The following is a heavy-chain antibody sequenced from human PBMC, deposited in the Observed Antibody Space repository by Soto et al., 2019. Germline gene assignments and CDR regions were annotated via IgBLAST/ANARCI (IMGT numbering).Heavy chain of an antibody. D-gene: IGHD3-9*01. V-gene: IGHV1-69*06. Sequence: QVQLVQSGAEVKKPGSSVKVSCKASGGTFSNYAINWVRQAPGQGLEWMGGIIPLFGTPNYAQKFQGRVTFAAHKSTRTAYMELRSLRSDDTAVYYCARKYYDILTCYYYGMDVWGQGTTVTVSS. CDR3: ARKYYDILTCYYYGMDV. CDR1: GGTFSNYA. CDR2: IIPLFGTP. J-gene: IGHJ6*02.